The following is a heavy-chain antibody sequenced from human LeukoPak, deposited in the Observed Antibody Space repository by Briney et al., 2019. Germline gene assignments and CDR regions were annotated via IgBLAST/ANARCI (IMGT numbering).Heavy chain of an antibody. V-gene: IGHV4-30-4*01. J-gene: IGHJ5*02. CDR2: IHDSGST. CDR1: SASISSGDYH. Sequence: SETLSLTCTVSSASISSGDYHWNWIRQPPGTGLEWLGFIHDSGSTYYNPSLKSRVSISRDMSKNQLSLMLSSVTAADTAVYYCARGFGAGNYYYGWFDPWGQGTLVSVSS. D-gene: IGHD3-10*01. CDR3: ARGFGAGNYYYGWFDP.